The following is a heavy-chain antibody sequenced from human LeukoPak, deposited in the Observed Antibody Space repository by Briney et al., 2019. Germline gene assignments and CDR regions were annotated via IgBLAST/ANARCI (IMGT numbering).Heavy chain of an antibody. CDR3: ATLWYSSGWYTN. CDR1: GYTLTELS. D-gene: IGHD6-19*01. V-gene: IGHV1-24*01. CDR2: FDPEDGET. Sequence: ASVKVSCKVSGYTLTELSMHWVLQAPGKGLEWMGGFDPEDGETIYAQKFQGRVTMTEDTSTDTAYMELSSLRSEDTAVYYCATLWYSSGWYTNWGQGTLVTVSS. J-gene: IGHJ4*02.